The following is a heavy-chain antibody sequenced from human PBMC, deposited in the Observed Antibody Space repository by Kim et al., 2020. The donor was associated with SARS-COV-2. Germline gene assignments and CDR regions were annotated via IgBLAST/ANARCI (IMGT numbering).Heavy chain of an antibody. V-gene: IGHV3-23*01. Sequence: DSGKGRLTISRDHSKNTLYLQMNSLRAEERAVYYCAKGPGIESDFDYWGQGTLVTVSS. D-gene: IGHD6-13*01. CDR3: AKGPGIESDFDY. J-gene: IGHJ4*02.